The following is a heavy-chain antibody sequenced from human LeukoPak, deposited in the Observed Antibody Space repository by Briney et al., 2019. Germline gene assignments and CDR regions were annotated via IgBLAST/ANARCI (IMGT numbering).Heavy chain of an antibody. CDR3: AKSLIWSPAAFDI. Sequence: SGGSLRLSCAASGFTFSSYAMSWVRQAPGKGLEWVSAISGSGGNTYYADSVKGRFTISRDNSKNTLYLQMNSLRAEDTAVYYCAKSLIWSPAAFDIWGQGTMVTVSS. D-gene: IGHD3-10*01. CDR2: ISGSGGNT. J-gene: IGHJ3*02. V-gene: IGHV3-23*01. CDR1: GFTFSSYA.